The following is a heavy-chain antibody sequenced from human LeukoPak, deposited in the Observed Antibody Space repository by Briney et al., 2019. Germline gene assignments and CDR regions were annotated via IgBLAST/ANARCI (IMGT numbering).Heavy chain of an antibody. CDR1: GGSITNYH. D-gene: IGHD1-26*01. CDR2: IRSGGSA. Sequence: SETLSLTCSVSGGSITNYHWSWIRQPPGKRLEWIGYIRSGGSAMYNPSLESRVTMSVDTPMNHFSLRLNSLTAADTAVYYCARHDSRGGSYDYWGQGTLVTVSS. V-gene: IGHV4-59*08. CDR3: ARHDSRGGSYDY. J-gene: IGHJ4*02.